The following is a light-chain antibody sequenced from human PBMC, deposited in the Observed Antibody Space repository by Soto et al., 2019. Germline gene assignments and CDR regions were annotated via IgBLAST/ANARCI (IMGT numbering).Light chain of an antibody. V-gene: IGLV2-23*01. CDR2: EAS. Sequence: QSALAKPASVSGSPGQSITISCTVASSDVVSYNLVSWYQQHPGKAPKLMIYEASKRPSGISNRFSRSNSGNAASLTISGLQAEDEADYYCFSYAGNSLNYVFGTGPKVTVL. J-gene: IGLJ1*01. CDR1: SSDVVSYNL. CDR3: FSYAGNSLNYV.